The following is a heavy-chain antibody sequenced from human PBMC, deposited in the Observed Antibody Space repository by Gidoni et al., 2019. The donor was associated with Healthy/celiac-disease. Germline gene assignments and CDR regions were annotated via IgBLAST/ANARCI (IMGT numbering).Heavy chain of an antibody. D-gene: IGHD2-21*01. J-gene: IGHJ4*01. V-gene: IGHV2-5*02. Sequence: QITLKESGPPLVRPTQTLTLTCTFPGFPFSTRGVCVGWIRQPPGKALKWPALIYWDDDKRYSPSLKSRLTITKDTSKNQVVLTMTNMDPVDTATYYCAHRTLWRDFDYWGQGTLVTVSS. CDR2: IYWDDDK. CDR3: AHRTLWRDFDY. CDR1: GFPFSTRGVC.